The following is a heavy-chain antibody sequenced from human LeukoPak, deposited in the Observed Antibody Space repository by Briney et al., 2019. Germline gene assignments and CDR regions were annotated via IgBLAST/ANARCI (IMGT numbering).Heavy chain of an antibody. CDR1: GGSISSYY. J-gene: IGHJ3*02. CDR3: ARDSGLDAFDI. CDR2: IYYSGST. D-gene: IGHD3-10*01. V-gene: IGHV4-59*12. Sequence: SETLSLTCTVSGGSISSYYWSWIRQPPGKGLEWIGYIYYSGSTNYNPSLKSRVTISVDTSKNQFSLKLSSVTAADTAVYYCARDSGLDAFDIWGQGTMVTVSS.